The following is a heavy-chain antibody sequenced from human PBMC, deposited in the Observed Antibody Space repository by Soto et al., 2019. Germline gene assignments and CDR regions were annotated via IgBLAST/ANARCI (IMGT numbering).Heavy chain of an antibody. Sequence: QVQLQESGPGLVKPSETLSLTCTVSGGSISSYYWSCIRQPPAKGLEWIGYIYYSGSTNYNPSLKSRVTISVDTAKDQFSLNLSSVTAADTAVYYCARGRGGWFTNQSLNAFDIWGQWTIVTVSS. J-gene: IGHJ3*02. V-gene: IGHV4-59*01. CDR2: IYYSGST. CDR1: GGSISSYY. CDR3: ARGRGGWFTNQSLNAFDI. D-gene: IGHD3-10*01.